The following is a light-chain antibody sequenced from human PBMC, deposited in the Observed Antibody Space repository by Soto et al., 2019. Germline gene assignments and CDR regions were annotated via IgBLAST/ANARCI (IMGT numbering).Light chain of an antibody. V-gene: IGKV3-20*01. CDR1: QSVSSNN. CDR2: GAS. CDR3: QQYGNSPWT. J-gene: IGKJ1*01. Sequence: EIVLTQSPGTLSLSPGERATLSCRASQSVSSNNLAWCQQKPGQAPRLLIYGASIRATGIPDRFSGSGSGTDFTLTISRLEPEDFAVYYCQQYGNSPWTFGQGTTVEIK.